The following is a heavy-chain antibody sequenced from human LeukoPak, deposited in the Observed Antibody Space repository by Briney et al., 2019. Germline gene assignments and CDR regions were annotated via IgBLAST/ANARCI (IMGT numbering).Heavy chain of an antibody. J-gene: IGHJ5*02. Sequence: SETLSLTCTVSGGSITSYYWSWIRQPAGKGLEWIGRIYTGGSTYYNPSLKSRVTISVDTSKNQFSLKLSSVSAADTAVYYCARVYAVRGVISFDPWGQGTLVTVSS. V-gene: IGHV4-4*07. CDR3: ARVYAVRGVISFDP. CDR2: IYTGGST. D-gene: IGHD3-10*01. CDR1: GGSITSYY.